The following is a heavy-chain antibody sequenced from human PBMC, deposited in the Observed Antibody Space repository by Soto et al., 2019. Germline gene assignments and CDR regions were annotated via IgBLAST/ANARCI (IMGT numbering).Heavy chain of an antibody. CDR1: GGSISSGGYY. J-gene: IGHJ5*02. CDR3: ARGPDSSSFVDP. V-gene: IGHV4-31*03. D-gene: IGHD6-13*01. Sequence: NPSETLSLTCTVSGGSISSGGYYWSWIRQHPGKGLEWIGYIYYSGSTYYNLSLKSRVTISVDTSKNQFSLKLSSVTAADTAVYYCARGPDSSSFVDPWGQGTLVTVSS. CDR2: IYYSGST.